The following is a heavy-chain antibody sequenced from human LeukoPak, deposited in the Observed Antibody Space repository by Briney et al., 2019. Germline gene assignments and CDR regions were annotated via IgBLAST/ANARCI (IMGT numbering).Heavy chain of an antibody. CDR3: ARKVRTTPAPSDY. CDR1: AFTFSPYS. Sequence: GGSLRLSCAASAFTFSPYSMNWVRQAQGKGLEWVSSSSSNSDFIYYADSVKGRFTISRDIAKNSLYLQRNSRRSEDTAVYYCARKVRTTPAPSDYWGQGTLVTVSS. V-gene: IGHV3-21*01. D-gene: IGHD1-1*01. J-gene: IGHJ4*02. CDR2: SSSNSDFI.